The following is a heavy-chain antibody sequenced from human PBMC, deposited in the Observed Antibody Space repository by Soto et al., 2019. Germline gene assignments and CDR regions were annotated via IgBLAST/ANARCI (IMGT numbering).Heavy chain of an antibody. CDR2: ISAYNGNT. CDR1: GYTFTSYG. CDR3: ARGSNDSSGYYALYYHYGMDV. D-gene: IGHD3-22*01. Sequence: ASVKVSCKASGYTFTSYGISWVRQAPGQGLEWMGWISAYNGNTNYAQKLQGRVPMTTDTSTSTAYMELRSLRSDDTAVYYCARGSNDSSGYYALYYHYGMDVWGQGTTVTVSS. J-gene: IGHJ6*02. V-gene: IGHV1-18*01.